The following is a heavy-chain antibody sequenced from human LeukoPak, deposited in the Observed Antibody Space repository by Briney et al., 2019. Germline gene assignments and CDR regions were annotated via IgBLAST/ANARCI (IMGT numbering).Heavy chain of an antibody. Sequence: GASVKVSCKASGYTFTSYGISWVRQAPGQGLEWMGWISAYNGNTNYAQKLQGRVTMTTDTSTSTAYMELRSLRSDDTAVYYCARDTRMVLRYSDWFHYYFDYWGQGTLVTVSS. CDR3: ARDTRMVLRYSDWFHYYFDY. V-gene: IGHV1-18*01. J-gene: IGHJ4*02. CDR2: ISAYNGNT. D-gene: IGHD3-9*01. CDR1: GYTFTSYG.